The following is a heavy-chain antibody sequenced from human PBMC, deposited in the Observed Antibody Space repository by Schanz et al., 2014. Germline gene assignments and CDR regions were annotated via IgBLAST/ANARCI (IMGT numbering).Heavy chain of an antibody. D-gene: IGHD3-22*01. J-gene: IGHJ4*02. Sequence: EVQLVESGGGLVKPGGSLRLSCAASTFTFSSYWMHWVRQAPGKGLVWVSRIDRDGSRTNYADSVKGRFTISRDNSKNTLYLQVDSLRPDDTAVYFCAKALPSHSSGSIDYWGQGTLVSVSS. CDR2: IDRDGSRT. CDR1: TFTFSSYW. CDR3: AKALPSHSSGSIDY. V-gene: IGHV3-74*02.